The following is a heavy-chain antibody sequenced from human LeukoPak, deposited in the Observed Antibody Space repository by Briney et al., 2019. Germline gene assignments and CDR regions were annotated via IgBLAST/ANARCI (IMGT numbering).Heavy chain of an antibody. CDR1: GGSISSYY. CDR2: IYYSGST. V-gene: IGHV4-59*01. CDR3: ARVGGYSSYYHFYGMDV. J-gene: IGHJ6*02. D-gene: IGHD4-11*01. Sequence: PSETLSLTCTVSGGSISSYYWSWIRQPPGKGLEWIGYIYYSGSTNYNPSLKSRVTISVDTSKNQFSLKLSSVTAADTAVYYCARVGGYSSYYHFYGMDVWGQGTTVTVSS.